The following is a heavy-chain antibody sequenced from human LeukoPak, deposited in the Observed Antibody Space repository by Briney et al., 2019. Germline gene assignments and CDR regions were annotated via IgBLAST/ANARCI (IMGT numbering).Heavy chain of an antibody. V-gene: IGHV1-46*01. D-gene: IGHD3-3*01. Sequence: ASVKVSCKASGYTFTRYYMHWVQQASGQGLEWMGIINPSGGSTNYAQKFQGRVTMTRDTSTSTVYLELSSLRSEDTAVYYCARDIATIFGVVSGVDYWGQGTLVTVSS. CDR3: ARDIATIFGVVSGVDY. J-gene: IGHJ4*02. CDR2: INPSGGST. CDR1: GYTFTRYY.